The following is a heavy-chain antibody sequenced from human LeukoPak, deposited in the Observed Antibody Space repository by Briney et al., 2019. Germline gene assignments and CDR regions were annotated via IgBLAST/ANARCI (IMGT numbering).Heavy chain of an antibody. V-gene: IGHV3-23*01. J-gene: IGHJ4*02. CDR1: GFTFSSHA. CDR2: ISGSGGST. D-gene: IGHD1-26*01. CDR3: AKDIRKWELPPTVPDY. Sequence: HPGGSLRLSCAASGFTFSSHAMSWVRQAPGKGLEWVSAISGSGGSTYYADSVKGRFTISRDNSKNTLYLQMNSLRAEDTAVYYCAKDIRKWELPPTVPDYWGQGTLVTVSP.